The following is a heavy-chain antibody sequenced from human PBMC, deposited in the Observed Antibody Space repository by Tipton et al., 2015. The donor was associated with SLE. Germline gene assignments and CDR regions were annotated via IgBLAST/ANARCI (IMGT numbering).Heavy chain of an antibody. CDR3: ARYFYDSSGVCLFDL. J-gene: IGHJ4*02. Sequence: GLVKPSETLSLTCAVSGGSIRSSNWWSWVRQPPGKGLEWIGYVFSSGTTYYNPSLQGRLSMSLDTSKNQLSLQLSSVTSADTAVYYCARYFYDSSGVCLFDLWGQGTLVTVSS. D-gene: IGHD3-22*01. CDR1: GGSIRSSNW. CDR2: VFSSGTT. V-gene: IGHV4-4*02.